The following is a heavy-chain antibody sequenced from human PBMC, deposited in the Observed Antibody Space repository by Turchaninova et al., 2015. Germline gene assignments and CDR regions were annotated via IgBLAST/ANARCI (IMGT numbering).Heavy chain of an antibody. CDR3: ARHVGRWGFDY. D-gene: IGHD7-27*01. CDR2: IHSRGNT. Sequence: QVQLQESGPGLVKHSETLSLTCTVSGGSINNYYWGVIRQAPGKGLEWIGNIHSRGNTKYSPSLKSQITISVDPSNNQFSLKLSSVTAADTAIYYCARHVGRWGFDYWGQGALVTVSS. CDR1: GGSINNYY. J-gene: IGHJ4*02. V-gene: IGHV4-59*08.